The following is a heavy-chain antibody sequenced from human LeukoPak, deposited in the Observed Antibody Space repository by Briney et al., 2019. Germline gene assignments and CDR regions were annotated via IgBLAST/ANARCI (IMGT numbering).Heavy chain of an antibody. CDR2: ISGSGVTT. D-gene: IGHD2-21*01. CDR3: AKSPEQIHLLVYDY. CDR1: GFTSNNND. Sequence: GGSLRLSCAASGFTSNNNDMSWVRQAPGMGLEWVSTISGSGVTTYYADSVRGRFTISRDNSKTTLYLQLDSLRPEDMAIYYCAKSPEQIHLLVYDYCGEGTLVTVSS. J-gene: IGHJ4*02. V-gene: IGHV3-23*01.